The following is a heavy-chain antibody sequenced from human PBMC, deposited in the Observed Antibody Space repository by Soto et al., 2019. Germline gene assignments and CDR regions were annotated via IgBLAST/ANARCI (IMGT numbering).Heavy chain of an antibody. CDR2: ISFEGSYK. CDR3: VRAAGIAAAGSSQGVL. CDR1: GFAIRSNA. V-gene: IGHV3-30*04. Sequence: GGSRLSCEASGFAIRSNAIHWVRQAPGKGLEWVAVISFEGSYKYYADSVKGRFTVSRDNSKNTVSLQMDSLTGEDSALYYCVRAAGIAAAGSSQGVLWGQGTLVTVSS. J-gene: IGHJ4*02. D-gene: IGHD6-13*01.